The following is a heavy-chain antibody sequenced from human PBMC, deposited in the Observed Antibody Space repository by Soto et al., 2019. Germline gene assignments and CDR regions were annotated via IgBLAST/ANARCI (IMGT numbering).Heavy chain of an antibody. V-gene: IGHV4-59*01. Sequence: LGTPSLPCTVSWGSLSSFYWGWIPQPPGKGLEWIGYIYYSGTTNYNPSLKSRVTISVDTSKNQFSLKLSSVTAADTAVYYCARDGYSSSWYNWFDPWGQGTLVTVSS. D-gene: IGHD6-13*01. CDR3: ARDGYSSSWYNWFDP. J-gene: IGHJ5*02. CDR1: WGSLSSFY. CDR2: IYYSGTT.